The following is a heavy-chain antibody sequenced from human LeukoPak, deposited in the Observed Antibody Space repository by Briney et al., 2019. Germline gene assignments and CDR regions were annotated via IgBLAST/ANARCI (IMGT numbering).Heavy chain of an antibody. CDR2: IHYSGNT. J-gene: IGHJ5*02. Sequence: SETLSLTCTVSGGSIISSSHNWGWIRQPPGKGLEWIGTIHYSGNTYYNPSLTSRVTQSADTSKNHFSLRLRSVTAADTATYYCARLPTGYPNWFDPWGQGTLVTVSS. D-gene: IGHD4-17*01. CDR1: GGSIISSSHN. V-gene: IGHV4-39*02. CDR3: ARLPTGYPNWFDP.